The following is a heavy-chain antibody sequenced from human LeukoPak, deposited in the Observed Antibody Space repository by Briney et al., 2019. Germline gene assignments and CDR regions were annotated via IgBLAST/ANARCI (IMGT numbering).Heavy chain of an antibody. J-gene: IGHJ4*02. D-gene: IGHD1-26*01. CDR1: GFTFSSYG. CDR3: AKSAGGVGTTAFDY. CDR2: ISGSGGST. V-gene: IGHV3-23*01. Sequence: GGSLRLSCAASGFTFSSYGMSWVRQAPGKGLEWASSISGSGGSTYYADSVKGRFTISRDNSKNTLYLQMNSLRAEDTAVYYCAKSAGGVGTTAFDYWGRGTLVTVSS.